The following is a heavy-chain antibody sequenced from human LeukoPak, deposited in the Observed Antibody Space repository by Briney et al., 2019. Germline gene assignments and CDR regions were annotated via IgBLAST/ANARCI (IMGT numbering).Heavy chain of an antibody. D-gene: IGHD1-14*01. V-gene: IGHV4-61*02. CDR1: GGSISSGSHY. Sequence: PSETLSLTCTASGGSISSGSHYWSWIRQPAGKGLEWIGRIYTSGSANYNPSLRSRVTMSIDTSKSQFSLKLSSVTAADTAVYYCARNMNYAFDIWGQGTMVTVSS. J-gene: IGHJ3*02. CDR2: IYTSGSA. CDR3: ARNMNYAFDI.